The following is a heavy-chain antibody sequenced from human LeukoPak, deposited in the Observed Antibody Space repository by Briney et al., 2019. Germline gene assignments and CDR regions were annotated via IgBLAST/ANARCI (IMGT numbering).Heavy chain of an antibody. J-gene: IGHJ4*02. CDR3: AKDMVRGVNSGFDY. CDR1: GFTFSSYA. V-gene: IGHV3-23*01. Sequence: GASLRLSCAASGFTFSSYAMSWVRQASGKGLDWVSGISGSGGSTYYTDSVKGRFTISRDNSKNTLYLQMNSLRAEDTAVYYCAKDMVRGVNSGFDYWGQGTLVTVSS. D-gene: IGHD3-10*01. CDR2: ISGSGGST.